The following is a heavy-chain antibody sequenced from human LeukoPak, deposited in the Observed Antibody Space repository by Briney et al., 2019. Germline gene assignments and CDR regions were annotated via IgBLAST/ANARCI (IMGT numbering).Heavy chain of an antibody. J-gene: IGHJ4*02. Sequence: GASVKVSCKASGYTLTSYGMNWVRQAPGQGLEWMGWINPNSGGTNYAQKFQGRVTMTRDTSISTAYMELSRLRSDDTAVYYCARASKIMITFGGVIGGFDYWGQGTLVTVSS. CDR3: ARASKIMITFGGVIGGFDY. CDR2: INPNSGGT. D-gene: IGHD3-16*01. CDR1: GYTLTSYG. V-gene: IGHV1-2*02.